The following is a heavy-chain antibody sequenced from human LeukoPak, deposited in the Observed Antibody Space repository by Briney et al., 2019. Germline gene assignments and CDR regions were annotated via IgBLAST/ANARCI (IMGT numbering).Heavy chain of an antibody. V-gene: IGHV3-11*04. CDR3: ARDRGGGHMDV. J-gene: IGHJ6*03. Sequence: GGSLRLSCAASGFTFSDYYITWIRQAPGKGLEWVSYISSSGSNIYYADSVKGRFTISRENAKNSLYLQMNSLRAGDTAVYYCARDRGGGHMDVWGKGTTVTISS. CDR1: GFTFSDYY. D-gene: IGHD2-15*01. CDR2: ISSSGSNI.